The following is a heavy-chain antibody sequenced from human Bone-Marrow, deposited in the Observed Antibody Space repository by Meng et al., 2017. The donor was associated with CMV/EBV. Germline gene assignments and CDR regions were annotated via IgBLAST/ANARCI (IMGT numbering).Heavy chain of an antibody. D-gene: IGHD3-16*01. CDR1: GGSISSSSYY. CDR2: IYYSGST. CDR3: ARDVYGRGWFDP. V-gene: IGHV4-39*07. J-gene: IGHJ5*02. Sequence: LQSQWSGPVLVKPSETRSLTCTVSGGSISSSSYYWGWIRQPPGKGLEWIGSIYYSGSTYYNPSLKSRVTISVDTSKNQFSLKLSSVTAADTAVYYCARDVYGRGWFDPWGQGTLVTVSS.